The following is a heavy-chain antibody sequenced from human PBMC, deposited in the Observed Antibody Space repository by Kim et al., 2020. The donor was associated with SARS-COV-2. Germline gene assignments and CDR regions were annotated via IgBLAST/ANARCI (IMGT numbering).Heavy chain of an antibody. J-gene: IGHJ4*02. CDR3: ARDGHSSGWYGFWAWIDY. CDR1: GYTFTSYA. CDR2: INTNTGNP. Sequence: ASVKVSCKASGYTFTSYAMNWVRQAPGQGLEWMGWINTNTGNPTYAQGFTGRFVFSLDTSVSTAYLQISSLKAEDTAVYYCARDGHSSGWYGFWAWIDYWGQGTLVTVSS. D-gene: IGHD6-19*01. V-gene: IGHV7-4-1*02.